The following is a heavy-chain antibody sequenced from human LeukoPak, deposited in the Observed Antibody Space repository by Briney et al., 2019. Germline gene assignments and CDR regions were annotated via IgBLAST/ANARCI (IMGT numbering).Heavy chain of an antibody. V-gene: IGHV4-59*01. D-gene: IGHD5-18*01. Sequence: SETLSLTCTVSGGSINKYYWNWIRQPPGKGLEWIGYMFYTGSGNYNPSLKSRFTISVDTSKSQVSLKLTSVTAADTAVYYCATNLPGYSYGYWVAWGQGTLVTVSS. CDR3: ATNLPGYSYGYWVA. J-gene: IGHJ5*02. CDR2: MFYTGSG. CDR1: GGSINKYY.